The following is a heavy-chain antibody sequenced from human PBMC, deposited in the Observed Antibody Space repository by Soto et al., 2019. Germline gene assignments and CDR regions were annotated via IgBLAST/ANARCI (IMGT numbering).Heavy chain of an antibody. Sequence: GGSLRLSCAASGFTFSSYGMHWVRQAPGKGLEWVAVISYDGSNKYYADSVKGRFTISRDNSKNTLYLQMNSLRAEDTAVYYCAKGWDIVVVVAATRGAFDIWGQGTMVTVS. D-gene: IGHD2-15*01. CDR2: ISYDGSNK. CDR3: AKGWDIVVVVAATRGAFDI. V-gene: IGHV3-30*18. CDR1: GFTFSSYG. J-gene: IGHJ3*02.